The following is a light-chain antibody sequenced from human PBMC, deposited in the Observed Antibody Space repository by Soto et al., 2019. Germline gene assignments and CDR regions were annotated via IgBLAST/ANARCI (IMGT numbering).Light chain of an antibody. V-gene: IGKV1-5*01. CDR1: QSISSY. J-gene: IGKJ1*01. CDR2: AAS. Sequence: DIQMPQSPPTLLPPLGDRITITCRSSQSISSYLAWYQQKPGKAPRVLICAASSMQRGVPSRFSGSGSGTEFALTISSLLPDDFAAYYCQQYSRCSTWTFGQGTKVDIK. CDR3: QQYSRCSTWT.